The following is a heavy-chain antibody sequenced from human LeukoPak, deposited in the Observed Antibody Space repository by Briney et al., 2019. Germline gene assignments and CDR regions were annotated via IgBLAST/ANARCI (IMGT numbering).Heavy chain of an antibody. Sequence: SVKVSCKASGGTFSSYAISWVRQAPGQGLEWMGGTIPIFGTANYAQKFQGRVTITADESTSTAYMELSSLRSEDTAVYYCARSYVRRLANGDYFDYWGQGTLVTVSS. D-gene: IGHD3-10*02. CDR3: ARSYVRRLANGDYFDY. J-gene: IGHJ4*02. CDR1: GGTFSSYA. V-gene: IGHV1-69*01. CDR2: TIPIFGTA.